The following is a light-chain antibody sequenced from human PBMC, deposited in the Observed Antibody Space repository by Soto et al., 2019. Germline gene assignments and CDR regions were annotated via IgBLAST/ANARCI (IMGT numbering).Light chain of an antibody. V-gene: IGKV1-5*03. J-gene: IGKJ1*01. Sequence: DIQMTQSPSTLSASVGDRVTITCRASQTIIPWLAWYQQKPGAAPKILIYKASSLQSGVPSRFSGSASGTDFTLTISSLQPDDFATYYCQQYYSYPWTFVQGTKVEIK. CDR1: QTIIPW. CDR3: QQYYSYPWT. CDR2: KAS.